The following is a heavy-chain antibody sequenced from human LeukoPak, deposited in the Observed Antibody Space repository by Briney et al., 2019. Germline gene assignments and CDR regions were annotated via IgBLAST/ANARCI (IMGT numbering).Heavy chain of an antibody. V-gene: IGHV1-18*04. CDR1: GYTFTSYG. Sequence: ASVKVSCKASGYTFTSYGISWVRQAPGQGLEWMGWISAYNGNTNYAQKLQGRVTMTTDTSTSTAYMELRSLRSDDTAVYYCAREILYNWSDNYYGMDVWGKGTTVTVSS. J-gene: IGHJ6*04. CDR2: ISAYNGNT. CDR3: AREILYNWSDNYYGMDV. D-gene: IGHD1-1*01.